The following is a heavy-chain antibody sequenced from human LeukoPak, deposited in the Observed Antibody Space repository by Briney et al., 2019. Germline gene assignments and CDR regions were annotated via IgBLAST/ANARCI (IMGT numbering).Heavy chain of an antibody. D-gene: IGHD3-10*01. V-gene: IGHV4-38-2*02. CDR2: IYHSGST. CDR3: ARSTLSYYYGSGSPFDY. CDR1: GYSISSGYY. Sequence: PSETLSLTCTVSGYSISSGYYWGWIRQPPGKGLEWIGSIYHSGSTYYNPSLKSRVTISVDTSKNQFSLKLSSVTAADTAVYYCARSTLSYYYGSGSPFDYWGQGTLVTVSS. J-gene: IGHJ4*02.